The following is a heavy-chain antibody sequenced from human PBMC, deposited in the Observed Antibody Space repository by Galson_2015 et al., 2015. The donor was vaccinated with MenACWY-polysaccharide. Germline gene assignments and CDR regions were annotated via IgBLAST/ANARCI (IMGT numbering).Heavy chain of an antibody. D-gene: IGHD4-23*01. Sequence: SLRLSCAASGFTFSCYWMHWVRQAPGKGLVWVSRINNDGSDTIYADSVKGRFTVSRDNAENTLYLQMNSLRAEDTAVYFCTRDLYGGMTWGQGTLVTVSS. CDR1: GFTFSCYW. CDR3: TRDLYGGMT. V-gene: IGHV3-74*01. J-gene: IGHJ5*02. CDR2: INNDGSDT.